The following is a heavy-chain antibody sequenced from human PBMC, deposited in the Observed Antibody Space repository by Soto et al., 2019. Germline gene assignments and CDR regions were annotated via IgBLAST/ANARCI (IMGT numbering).Heavy chain of an antibody. V-gene: IGHV4-59*01. CDR2: MYNTGST. D-gene: IGHD2-21*02. CDR3: ARDLWGYCGTDCYPLDV. Sequence: SETLSLTCTVSGGSISSYYWSWIRHPPGKGLEWIGYMYNTGSTVYNPSFKSRVTISVDTSKNQFSLKLNSVTAADTAVYYCARDLWGYCGTDCYPLDVWGQGTTVTVSS. CDR1: GGSISSYY. J-gene: IGHJ6*02.